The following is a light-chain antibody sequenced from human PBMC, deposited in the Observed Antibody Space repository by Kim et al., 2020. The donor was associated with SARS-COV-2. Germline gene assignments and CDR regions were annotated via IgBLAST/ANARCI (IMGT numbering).Light chain of an antibody. CDR2: TAS. J-gene: IGKJ2*01. CDR3: QQGYSTPYT. Sequence: ASVGDIVTNTCRASQSISSYLNWYQQKPGKAPKLLIYTASNLQSGVPSRFSGSGSGTDFTLTISSLQPEDFATYYCQQGYSTPYTFGQGTKLEI. CDR1: QSISSY. V-gene: IGKV1-39*01.